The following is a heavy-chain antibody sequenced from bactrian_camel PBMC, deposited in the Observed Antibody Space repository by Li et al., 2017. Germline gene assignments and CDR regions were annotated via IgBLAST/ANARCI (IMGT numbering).Heavy chain of an antibody. D-gene: IGHD4*01. Sequence: HVQLVESGGNSVQAGGSLRLSCIVTGSTNSRHCMEWFRQAPGKERELVAFIDNDGTTNYADSVKGRFTISQDTAKNTVDLQMNVLKPEDTAMYYCAASTRISYIPNVCLRVDYPYWGQGTQVTVS. CDR3: AASTRISYIPNVCLRVDYPY. CDR2: IDNDGTT. V-gene: IGHV3S6*01. J-gene: IGHJ4*01. CDR1: GSTNSRHC.